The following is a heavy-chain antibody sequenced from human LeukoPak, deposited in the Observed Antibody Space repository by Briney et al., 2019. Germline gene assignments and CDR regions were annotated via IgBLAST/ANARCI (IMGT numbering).Heavy chain of an antibody. CDR3: ARDLLPTTVSTAFAFDI. D-gene: IGHD4-17*01. CDR1: GYTFTGYY. V-gene: IGHV1-2*02. J-gene: IGHJ3*02. Sequence: GASVKVSCKASGYTFTGYYMHWVRQAPGQGLEWMGWINPNSGGTNYAQKFQGRVTMTRDTSISTAYMELSRLRSDDTAVYYCARDLLPTTVSTAFAFDIWGQGTMVTVSS. CDR2: INPNSGGT.